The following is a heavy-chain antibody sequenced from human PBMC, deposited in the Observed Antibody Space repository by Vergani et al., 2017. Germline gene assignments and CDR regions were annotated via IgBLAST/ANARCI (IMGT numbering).Heavy chain of an antibody. Sequence: QVQLVQSGAEVKKPGASVKVSCKASGYTFTSYGISWVRQAPGQGLEWMGWISAYNGNTNYAQKLQGRVTMTTDTSTSAAYMELRSLKSDDTAVYYCARESVVVKDTAYYYGMDVWGQGTTVTVSS. V-gene: IGHV1-18*01. CDR1: GYTFTSYG. D-gene: IGHD5-18*01. CDR2: ISAYNGNT. CDR3: ARESVVVKDTAYYYGMDV. J-gene: IGHJ6*02.